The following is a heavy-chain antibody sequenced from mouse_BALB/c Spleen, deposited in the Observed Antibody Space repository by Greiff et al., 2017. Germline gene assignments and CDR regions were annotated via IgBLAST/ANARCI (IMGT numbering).Heavy chain of an antibody. Sequence: EVQGVESGGGLVKPGGSLKLSCAASGFTFSDYYMYWVRQTPEKRLEWVATISDGGSYTYYPDSVKGRFTISRDNAKNNLYLQMSSLKSEDTAMYYCARGGGSDYWGQGTTLTVSS. CDR2: ISDGGSYT. CDR1: GFTFSDYY. J-gene: IGHJ2*01. V-gene: IGHV5-4*02. CDR3: ARGGGSDY.